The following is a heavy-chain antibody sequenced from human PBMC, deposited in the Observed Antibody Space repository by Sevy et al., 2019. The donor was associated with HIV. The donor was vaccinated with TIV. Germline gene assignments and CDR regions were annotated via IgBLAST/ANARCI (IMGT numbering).Heavy chain of an antibody. CDR2: IKQDGSEK. V-gene: IGHV3-7*01. D-gene: IGHD3-16*02. CDR3: ARVGVWGSYRLDY. J-gene: IGHJ4*02. CDR1: GFTFSSYW. Sequence: GGSLRLSCAASGFTFSSYWMSWVRQAPGKGLEWVANIKQDGSEKYYVDSVKGRFTISRDNAKKSLYLQMTSRRAEDTAVYYCARVGVWGSYRLDYWGQGTLVTVSS.